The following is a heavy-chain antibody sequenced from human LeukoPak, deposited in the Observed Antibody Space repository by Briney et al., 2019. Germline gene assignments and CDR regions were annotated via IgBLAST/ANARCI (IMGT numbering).Heavy chain of an antibody. CDR2: ISAYNGNT. CDR3: AREAAPPDY. Sequence: ASVKVSCKASGYTFTSYGISWVGQAPGQGREWMGWISAYNGNTNYAQKLQGRGTMTTDASTSTAYMELRSLRSDDPAVYYCAREAAPPDYWGQGTLVTVSS. J-gene: IGHJ4*02. CDR1: GYTFTSYG. V-gene: IGHV1-18*01. D-gene: IGHD2-15*01.